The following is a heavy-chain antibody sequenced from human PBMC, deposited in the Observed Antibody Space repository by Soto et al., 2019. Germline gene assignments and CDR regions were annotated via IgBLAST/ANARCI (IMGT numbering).Heavy chain of an antibody. J-gene: IGHJ4*02. CDR2: ISYDGGNK. CDR1: GFTFSSYA. D-gene: IGHD3-10*01. Sequence: QVQLVESGGGVVQPGRSLRLSCAASGFTFSSYAMQWVRQAPGKGLEWVAVISYDGGNKYYADSVKGRFTISSDNSKNTLYLQMDSARVEDTAVYYCARPDDGSGSYPDYWGQGPLVTVSS. CDR3: ARPDDGSGSYPDY. V-gene: IGHV3-30-3*01.